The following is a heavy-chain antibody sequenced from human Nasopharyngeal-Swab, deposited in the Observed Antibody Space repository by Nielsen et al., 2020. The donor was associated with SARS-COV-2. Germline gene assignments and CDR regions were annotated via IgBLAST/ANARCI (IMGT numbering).Heavy chain of an antibody. V-gene: IGHV4-59*01. Sequence: SETLSLTCTVSGGSISNYYWSWIRQPPGKRLEWIGYIYNSGRTTDYNPSHKSRVTISLDTSRNQFSLKLSSVTAADTAVYYCARGGDGGLAHFDYWGQGNLVTVSS. CDR1: GGSISNYY. CDR2: IYNSGRTT. D-gene: IGHD2-21*01. CDR3: ARGGDGGLAHFDY. J-gene: IGHJ4*02.